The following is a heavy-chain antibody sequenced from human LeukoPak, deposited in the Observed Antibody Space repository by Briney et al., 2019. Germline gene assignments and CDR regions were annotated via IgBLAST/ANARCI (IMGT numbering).Heavy chain of an antibody. CDR1: GFTLSSYG. J-gene: IGHJ5*02. CDR3: ARGLEDTAMVTGWFDP. D-gene: IGHD5-18*01. Sequence: TGGSLRLSCAASGFTLSSYGMHWVRQAPGKGLEWVAFIRYDGSNKYYADSVKGRFTISRDNSKNTLYLQMNSLRAEDTAVYYCARGLEDTAMVTGWFDPWGQGTLVTVSS. V-gene: IGHV3-30*02. CDR2: IRYDGSNK.